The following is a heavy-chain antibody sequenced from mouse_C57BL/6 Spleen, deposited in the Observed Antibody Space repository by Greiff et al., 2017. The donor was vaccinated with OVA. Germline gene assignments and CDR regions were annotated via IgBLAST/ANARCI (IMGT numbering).Heavy chain of an antibody. Sequence: DVHLVESAGGLVQPGSSMKLSCTASGFTFSDYYMAWVRQVPEKGLEWVANINYDGSSTYYLDSLKSRFIISRDNAKNILYLQMSSLKSEDTATYYCARVSSPYWYFDVWGTGTTVTVSS. CDR3: ARVSSPYWYFDV. J-gene: IGHJ1*03. CDR2: INYDGSST. D-gene: IGHD1-1*01. CDR1: GFTFSDYY. V-gene: IGHV5-16*01.